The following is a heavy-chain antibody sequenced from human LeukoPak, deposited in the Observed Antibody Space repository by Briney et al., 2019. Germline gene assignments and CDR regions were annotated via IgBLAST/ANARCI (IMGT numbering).Heavy chain of an antibody. D-gene: IGHD2-8*01. V-gene: IGHV3-15*01. J-gene: IGHJ4*02. CDR3: TTGPHIVLMVYAIPAGGRLKSDY. CDR2: IKSKTDGGTT. CDR1: GFTFGNAW. Sequence: PGGSLRLSCAASGFTFGNAWMSWVRQAPGKGLEWVGRIKSKTDGGTTDYAAPVKGRFTISRDDSKNTLYLQMNSLKTEDTAVYYCTTGPHIVLMVYAIPAGGRLKSDYWGQGTLVTVSS.